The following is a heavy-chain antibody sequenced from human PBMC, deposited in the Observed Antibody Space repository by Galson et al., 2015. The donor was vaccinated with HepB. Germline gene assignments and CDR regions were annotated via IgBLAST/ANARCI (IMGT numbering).Heavy chain of an antibody. V-gene: IGHV1-3*01. CDR2: INGGYGNT. CDR1: GYSFISYA. D-gene: IGHD3-22*01. J-gene: IGHJ3*01. Sequence: SVKVSCKASGYSFISYAIHWVRQAPGQRLEWMGWINGGYGNTKFSQKFQGRVTFTRDTSASTAYMELSSLRSEDTAVYYCARAGDYYDSRGFISDAFEVWGQGTMVTVSP. CDR3: ARAGDYYDSRGFISDAFEV.